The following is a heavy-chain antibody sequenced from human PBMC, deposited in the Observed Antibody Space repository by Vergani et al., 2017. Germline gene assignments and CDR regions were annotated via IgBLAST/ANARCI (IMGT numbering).Heavy chain of an antibody. V-gene: IGHV3-30*18. CDR3: VKGVGLGYRRSSDPWYLQS. CDR1: GFVFNSYG. D-gene: IGHD6-6*01. Sequence: QVQLVESGGGIVQPGRSLRLSCAASGFVFNSYGMHWVRQAPGKELEWVAVVSYDGTHQVYSDSVKGRFIISRDASSDILHLQMNSLRPDDTAVYYCVKGVGLGYRRSSDPWYLQSWGQGTLVIVSS. CDR2: VSYDGTHQ. J-gene: IGHJ5*02.